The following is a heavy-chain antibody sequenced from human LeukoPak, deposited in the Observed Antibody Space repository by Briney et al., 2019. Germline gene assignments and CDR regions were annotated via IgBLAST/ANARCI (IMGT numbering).Heavy chain of an antibody. CDR1: GYTFTIYA. D-gene: IGHD3-10*01. J-gene: IGHJ6*02. Sequence: AAVTVSFMASGYTFTIYAMHWARPAPGQRREWMGWINAGNGNTKYSQKFQGRVTITRDTSASTAYMELSSLRSEDTAVYYCARDPYEGSGRTSYYYYGMDVWGQGTTVTVSS. CDR3: ARDPYEGSGRTSYYYYGMDV. CDR2: INAGNGNT. V-gene: IGHV1-3*01.